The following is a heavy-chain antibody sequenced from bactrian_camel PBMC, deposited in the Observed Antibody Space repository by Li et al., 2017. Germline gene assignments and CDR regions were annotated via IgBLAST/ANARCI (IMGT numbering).Heavy chain of an antibody. J-gene: IGHJ4*01. CDR3: ATTGGSGCYRWRGFSY. D-gene: IGHD7*01. Sequence: HVQLVESGGGSVQAGGSLRLSCTGSGTAASRWFRQAPGKERERVATITRFGGIEYADSVKGRFTISLDDTKTTVYLQMNDLKPEDTAVYYCATTGGSGCYRWRGFSYFGQGTQVTVS. CDR1: GTAASR. CDR2: ITRFGGI. V-gene: IGHV3S53*01.